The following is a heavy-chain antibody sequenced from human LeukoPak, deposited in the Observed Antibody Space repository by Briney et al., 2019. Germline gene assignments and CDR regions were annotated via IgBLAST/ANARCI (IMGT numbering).Heavy chain of an antibody. D-gene: IGHD3-22*01. V-gene: IGHV1-69*01. J-gene: IGHJ4*02. CDR1: GGTFSSYA. CDR3: ASLWNPSTYYYDCSGSYLFDY. CDR2: IIPIFGTA. Sequence: ASVKVSCKASGGTFSSYAISWVRQAPGQGLEWMGGIIPIFGTANYAQKFQGRVTITADESTSTAYMELSSLRSEDTAVYYCASLWNPSTYYYDCSGSYLFDYWGQGTLVTVSS.